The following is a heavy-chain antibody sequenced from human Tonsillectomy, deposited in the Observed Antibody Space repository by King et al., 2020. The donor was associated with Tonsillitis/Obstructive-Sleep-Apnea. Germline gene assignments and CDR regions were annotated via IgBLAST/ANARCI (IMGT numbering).Heavy chain of an antibody. D-gene: IGHD3-3*01. J-gene: IGHJ4*02. CDR3: AASNYDFWSGPGGY. Sequence: VQLVESGAEVKKPGASVKVSCKASGYTFTSYGISWVRQAPGQGLEWMGGISAYNGNQNYAQKLQGRVTMTTDTSTSTAYMELRSLRSDDPAVYYCAASNYDFWSGPGGYWGQGTLVTVSS. V-gene: IGHV1-18*01. CDR1: GYTFTSYG. CDR2: ISAYNGNQ.